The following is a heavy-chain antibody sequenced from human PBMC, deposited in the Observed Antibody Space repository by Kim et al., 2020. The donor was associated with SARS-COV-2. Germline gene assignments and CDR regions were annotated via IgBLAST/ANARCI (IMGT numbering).Heavy chain of an antibody. Sequence: PTLRIGVTITVDTSKNQFSLKLSSVTAADTAVYYCSRGVTRSGYYYGMDVWGQGTTVTVSS. J-gene: IGHJ6*01. CDR3: SRGVTRSGYYYGMDV. D-gene: IGHD3-10*01. V-gene: IGHV4-59*09.